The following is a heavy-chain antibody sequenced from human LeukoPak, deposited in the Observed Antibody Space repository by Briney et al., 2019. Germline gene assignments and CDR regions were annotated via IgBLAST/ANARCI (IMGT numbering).Heavy chain of an antibody. CDR2: IYYTGGT. V-gene: IGHV4-59*01. J-gene: IGHJ4*02. CDR3: ARTQSQSGSYRYYFGY. D-gene: IGHD1-26*01. Sequence: SETLSLTCTVSGGSIGSNYWNWIRQPPGKGLEYIGYIYYTGGTNYNPSLKSRVTMSVDPSKNQFSLKLNSVTAADTAVYYCARTQSQSGSYRYYFGYWGQGTLVTVSS. CDR1: GGSIGSNY.